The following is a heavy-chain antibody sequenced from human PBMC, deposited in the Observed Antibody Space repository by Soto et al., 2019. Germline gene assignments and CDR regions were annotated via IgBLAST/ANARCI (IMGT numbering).Heavy chain of an antibody. CDR2: IDPRDSYA. D-gene: IGHD3-22*01. V-gene: IGHV5-10-1*01. Sequence: GEPLQIWSKGAGYSFTNSWINWVRKMPGKGLEWMGRIDPRDSYANYSPSFQGHVTISADKSISTAYLQWSSLKASDTAMYYCTRQSETYYDSSGYYFDYWGQGTLVTVSS. CDR3: TRQSETYYDSSGYYFDY. J-gene: IGHJ4*02. CDR1: GYSFTNSW.